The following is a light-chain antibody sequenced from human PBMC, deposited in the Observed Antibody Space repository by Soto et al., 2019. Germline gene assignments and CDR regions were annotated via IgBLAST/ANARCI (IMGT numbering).Light chain of an antibody. Sequence: EVVFTQSPGTLSLSRCDRATLSCRGSERIYSAYLGWYQQKPXXAPRLLIYGASSRAAGIPDRFSGRASGTEFTLTISSLQSEDFAVYYCQQHGQWPITFGQGTRMEIK. V-gene: IGKV3-20*01. CDR3: QQHGQWPIT. CDR2: GAS. CDR1: ERIYSAY. J-gene: IGKJ5*01.